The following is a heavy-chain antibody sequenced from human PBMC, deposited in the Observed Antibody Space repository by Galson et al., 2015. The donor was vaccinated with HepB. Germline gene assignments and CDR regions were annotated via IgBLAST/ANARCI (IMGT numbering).Heavy chain of an antibody. CDR1: GFTFSSYS. J-gene: IGHJ4*02. V-gene: IGHV3-21*01. CDR2: ISSSSST. CDR3: ARANYYDSSGYYPLGY. Sequence: SLRLSCAASGFTFSSYSMNWVRQAPGKGLEWVSSISSSSSTYYADSVKGRFTISRDNSKNTLYLQMNSLRAEDTAVYYCARANYYDSSGYYPLGYWGQGTLVTVSS. D-gene: IGHD3-22*01.